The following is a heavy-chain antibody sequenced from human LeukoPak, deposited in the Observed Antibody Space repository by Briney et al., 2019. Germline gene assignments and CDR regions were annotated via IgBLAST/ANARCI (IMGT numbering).Heavy chain of an antibody. J-gene: IGHJ3*02. V-gene: IGHV5-51*01. Sequence: GESLKISCKGSGYNFTDYWIGWVRQMPGKGLEWMGIIYPGDSDIKYNPSLEGQVTISADRSTSTAYLQWNYLKASDTAMYYCARLIAAAGTKAFDIWGQGTMVTVSS. CDR1: GYNFTDYW. D-gene: IGHD6-13*01. CDR3: ARLIAAAGTKAFDI. CDR2: IYPGDSDI.